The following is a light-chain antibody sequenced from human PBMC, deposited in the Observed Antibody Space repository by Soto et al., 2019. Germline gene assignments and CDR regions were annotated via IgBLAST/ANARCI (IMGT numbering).Light chain of an antibody. Sequence: EIVLTQSPATLSLSPGERATLSCRASQSVYSYLAWYQQKPGQAPRLLIYDASNRAAGIPARFSGSGSGTDFTLTISSLEPEDFAVYYCQQRSNWPYLTFGPGTKVDIK. CDR1: QSVYSY. CDR2: DAS. CDR3: QQRSNWPYLT. V-gene: IGKV3-11*01. J-gene: IGKJ3*01.